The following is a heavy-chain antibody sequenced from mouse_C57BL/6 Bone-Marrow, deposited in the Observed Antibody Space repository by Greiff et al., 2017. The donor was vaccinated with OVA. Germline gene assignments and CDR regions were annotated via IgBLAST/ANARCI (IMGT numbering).Heavy chain of an antibody. CDR1: GFSFNTYA. CDR3: TTTWFAY. V-gene: IGHV10-1*01. J-gene: IGHJ3*01. Sequence: EVKLMESGGGLVQPKGSLKLSCAASGFSFNTYAMNWVRQAPGKGLEWVARIRGKSNNYATYYADSVKDRFTISRDDSESMLYLQMNNLKTEDTAMYFVTTTWFAYWGQGTLVTVSA. D-gene: IGHD2-12*01. CDR2: IRGKSNNYAT.